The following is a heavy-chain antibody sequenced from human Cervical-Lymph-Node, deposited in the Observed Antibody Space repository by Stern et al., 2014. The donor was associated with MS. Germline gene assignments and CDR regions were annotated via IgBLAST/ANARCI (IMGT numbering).Heavy chain of an antibody. V-gene: IGHV3-21*01. Sequence: VQLVQSGGGLVKPGGSLRLSCAASGFTFSSYSMNWVRQAPGKALEWVASISSGGSDIYYADSLQGRFTISRDNAKNSLYLQMNSLRAEDTAVYYCARGRGGNYRYYFDYWGQGTLVTVSS. CDR2: ISSGGSDI. CDR3: ARGRGGNYRYYFDY. D-gene: IGHD4-23*01. CDR1: GFTFSSYS. J-gene: IGHJ4*02.